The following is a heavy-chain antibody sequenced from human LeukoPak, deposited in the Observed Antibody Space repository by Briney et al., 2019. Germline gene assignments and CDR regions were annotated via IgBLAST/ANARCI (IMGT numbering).Heavy chain of an antibody. CDR1: GFTFSTYT. Sequence: PGGSLRLSCAASGFTFSTYTMNWVRQAPGKGLEWVSVISSGSSYIYFADSVKGRLTISRDNAKNSLFLQMNSLRAEDTAVYYCARDAGGSFDYWGQGTLVTVSS. CDR2: ISSGSSYI. CDR3: ARDAGGSFDY. J-gene: IGHJ4*02. V-gene: IGHV3-21*01. D-gene: IGHD3-10*01.